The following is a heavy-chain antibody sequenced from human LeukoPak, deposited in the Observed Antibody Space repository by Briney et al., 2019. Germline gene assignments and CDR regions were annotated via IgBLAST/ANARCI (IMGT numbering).Heavy chain of an antibody. CDR1: GYTFTSYG. CDR2: ISAYNGNT. D-gene: IGHD5-18*01. Sequence: GASVKVSCKASGYTFTSYGISWVRQAPGQGLEWMGWISAYNGNTNYAQKLQGRVTMTTDTSTSTAYMELRSLRSDDTAVYYCARGLSKWIQLPSDGMDVWGQGTTVTVSS. CDR3: ARGLSKWIQLPSDGMDV. J-gene: IGHJ6*02. V-gene: IGHV1-18*01.